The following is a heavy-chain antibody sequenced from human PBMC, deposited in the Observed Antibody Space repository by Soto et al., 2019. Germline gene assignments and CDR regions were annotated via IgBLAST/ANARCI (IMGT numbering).Heavy chain of an antibody. V-gene: IGHV1-3*01. D-gene: IGHD6-13*01. J-gene: IGHJ6*03. Sequence: ASVKVSCKASGYTFTSYAMHWVRQAPGQRLEWMGWINAGNGNTKYSQKFQGRVTITRDTSASTAYMELSSLRSEDTAVYYCARGGIAAAAGRYYYYMDVWGKGTTVTVSS. CDR3: ARGGIAAAAGRYYYYMDV. CDR2: INAGNGNT. CDR1: GYTFTSYA.